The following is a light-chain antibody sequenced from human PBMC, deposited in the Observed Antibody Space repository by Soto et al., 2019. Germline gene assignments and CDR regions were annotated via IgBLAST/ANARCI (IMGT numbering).Light chain of an antibody. Sequence: QSALTQPASVSGSPGQSITISCTGTSSDVGAFYHVSWYQQHPGKAPKLIISDVSYRPSGVSNRFSGSKSDNTASLTISGLQAEDEADYYGSSFAAGTTPYVFGGGTKVTVL. CDR2: DVS. CDR3: SSFAAGTTPYV. J-gene: IGLJ1*01. CDR1: SSDVGAFYH. V-gene: IGLV2-14*01.